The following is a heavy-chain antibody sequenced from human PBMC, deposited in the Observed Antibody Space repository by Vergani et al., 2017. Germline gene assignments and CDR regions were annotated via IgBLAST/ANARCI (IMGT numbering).Heavy chain of an antibody. V-gene: IGHV3-9*01. CDR1: GFTFDDYA. Sequence: EVQLVESGGGLVQPGRSLRLSCAASGFTFDDYAMHWVRRAPGKGMGWVSGISWNSGSIGYAESVKGRFTISRDNANNSLYLQMNSLRAEDTALYYCAKERGSGSYFYFDYWGQGTLVTVSS. D-gene: IGHD3-10*01. CDR3: AKERGSGSYFYFDY. J-gene: IGHJ4*02. CDR2: ISWNSGSI.